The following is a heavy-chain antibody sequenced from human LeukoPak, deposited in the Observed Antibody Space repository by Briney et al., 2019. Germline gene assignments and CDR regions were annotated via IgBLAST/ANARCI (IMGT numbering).Heavy chain of an antibody. D-gene: IGHD2-2*01. CDR2: ISGSGGST. CDR3: ARGRSTFDY. J-gene: IGHJ4*02. CDR1: GFSFSSYT. Sequence: GGSLRLSCSASGFSFSSYTMTWVRQAPGKGLEWVSGISGSGGSTFDADSVKGRFTISRDNSKSTLYLQMNSLRAEDTALYYCARGRSTFDYWGQGTLVTVSS. V-gene: IGHV3-23*01.